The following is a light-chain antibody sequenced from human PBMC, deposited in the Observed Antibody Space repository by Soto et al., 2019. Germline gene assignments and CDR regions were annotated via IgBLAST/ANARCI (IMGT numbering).Light chain of an antibody. CDR1: SSDVGGYNY. CDR3: SSYRSSSLVA. Sequence: QSALTQPASVSGSPGQSITISCTGTSSDVGGYNYVSWYQQHPGKAPKLMIYDVSNRPSGVSNRFSGSKSGNTASLTISGLQAEDEADYYCSSYRSSSLVAFGGGTKLTVL. V-gene: IGLV2-14*01. CDR2: DVS. J-gene: IGLJ2*01.